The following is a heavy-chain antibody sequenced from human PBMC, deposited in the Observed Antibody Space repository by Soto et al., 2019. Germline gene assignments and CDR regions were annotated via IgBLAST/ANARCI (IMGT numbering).Heavy chain of an antibody. J-gene: IGHJ3*02. CDR1: GYSISGGYY. V-gene: IGHV4-38-2*02. D-gene: IGHD3-22*01. CDR3: ARDRDDYYDSSGYYAGHAFDI. Sequence: PSETLSLTCAVSGYSISGGYYWGWSRQPPGKGPQWTGSIYHSGSTYYNPSLKSRVTISVDTSKNQFSLKLSSVTAAYKAVYYCARDRDDYYDSSGYYAGHAFDIWGQGTMVTVSS. CDR2: IYHSGST.